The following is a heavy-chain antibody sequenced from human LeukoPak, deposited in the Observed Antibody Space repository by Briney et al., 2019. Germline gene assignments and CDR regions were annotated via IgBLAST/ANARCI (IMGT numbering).Heavy chain of an antibody. CDR2: IRSKANSYAT. CDR1: GFTFSGSA. J-gene: IGHJ4*02. CDR3: TRPMVRGVKEDY. Sequence: GGSLRLSCAASGFTFSGSAMHWVRQASGKGLEWVGRIRSKANSYATAYAASVKGRFTISRDDSKNTAYLQMNSLKTEDTAVYYCTRPMVRGVKEDYWGQGTLVTVSS. D-gene: IGHD3-10*01. V-gene: IGHV3-73*01.